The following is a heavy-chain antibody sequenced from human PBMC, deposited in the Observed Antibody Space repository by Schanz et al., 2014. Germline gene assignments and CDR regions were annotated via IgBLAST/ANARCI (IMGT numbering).Heavy chain of an antibody. CDR2: ISDSGDTA. D-gene: IGHD3-10*01. CDR1: TSIFNHAW. Sequence: EVQLVESGGGLVKPGGSLRLSCAASTSIFNHAWMSWVRQAPGKGLEWVSLISDSGDTAYYADSVKGRFTISRDNSKNTLYLQMNSLRPEDTAVYYCARGGFGEVSYFDYWGQGTLVTVSS. J-gene: IGHJ4*02. CDR3: ARGGFGEVSYFDY. V-gene: IGHV3-23*04.